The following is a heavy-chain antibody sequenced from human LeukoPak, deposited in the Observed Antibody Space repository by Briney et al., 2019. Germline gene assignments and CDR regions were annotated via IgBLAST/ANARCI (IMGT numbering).Heavy chain of an antibody. D-gene: IGHD3-10*01. Sequence: SETLSLTCTASGGSISSYYWSWIRQPPGKGLEWIGYIYYSGSTNYNPSLKSRVTISVDTSKNQFSLKLSSVTAADTAVYYCASLLMVRGVVGYYYYGMDVWGQGTTVTVSS. J-gene: IGHJ6*02. CDR1: GGSISSYY. CDR2: IYYSGST. CDR3: ASLLMVRGVVGYYYYGMDV. V-gene: IGHV4-59*12.